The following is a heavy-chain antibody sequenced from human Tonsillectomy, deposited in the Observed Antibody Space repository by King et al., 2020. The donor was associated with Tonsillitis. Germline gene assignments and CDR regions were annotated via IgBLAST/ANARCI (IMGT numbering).Heavy chain of an antibody. D-gene: IGHD6-13*01. J-gene: IGHJ5*02. Sequence: QLVQSGAEVKKPGASVKVSCKASGYTFTGYYMHWVRQAPGQGLEWMGWINPNSGGTNYAQKFQGRVTMTRDTSISTAYMELRGLRSDDTAVYYCARERIAVAGGGWFDPWGQRTLVTVSS. CDR2: INPNSGGT. CDR1: GYTFTGYY. V-gene: IGHV1-2*02. CDR3: ARERIAVAGGGWFDP.